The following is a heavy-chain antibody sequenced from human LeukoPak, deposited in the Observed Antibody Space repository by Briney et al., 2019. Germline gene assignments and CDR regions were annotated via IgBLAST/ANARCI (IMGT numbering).Heavy chain of an antibody. J-gene: IGHJ5*02. Sequence: VESLKISCEASGYSFTTYWIGWVRQMPGKGLEWMGIIYPGDSDTRYSPSVQGQVTISADKSISTAYLQWSRLKASDTVMYRRRRGSACPYGSGSYYYQFNWFDLWGQGTLVTVSS. CDR2: IYPGDSDT. CDR3: RRGSACPYGSGSYYYQFNWFDL. CDR1: GYSFTTYW. V-gene: IGHV5-51*01. D-gene: IGHD3-10*01.